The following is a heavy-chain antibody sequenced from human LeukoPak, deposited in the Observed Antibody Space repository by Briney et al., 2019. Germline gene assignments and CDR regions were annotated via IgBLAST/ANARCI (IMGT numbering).Heavy chain of an antibody. CDR2: IRGSGGST. CDR3: AKDRECSGGACYRYFDY. D-gene: IGHD2-15*01. J-gene: IGHJ4*02. V-gene: IGHV3-23*01. Sequence: PGGSLRLSCAASGFSFNNYAMSWVRQAPGKGLEWVSVIRGSGGSTSYADSVQGRFTISRDSSENKLYLQMSSLRAEDTAVYYCAKDRECSGGACYRYFDYWGQGTLVTISS. CDR1: GFSFNNYA.